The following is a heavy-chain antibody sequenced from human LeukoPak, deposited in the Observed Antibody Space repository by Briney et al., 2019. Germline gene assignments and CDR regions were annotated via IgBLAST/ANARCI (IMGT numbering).Heavy chain of an antibody. CDR2: MYHSGNT. V-gene: IGHV4-38-2*02. CDR1: DYSISSGYY. Sequence: SETLSLTCTVSDYSISSGYYWGWIRQPPGKGLEWIGSMYHSGNTYYNPSLKSRITISVDTSKNQFSLKLSSVTAADTAVYYCARDYRYYYDSSGYSADAFDIWGQGTMVTVSS. J-gene: IGHJ3*02. CDR3: ARDYRYYYDSSGYSADAFDI. D-gene: IGHD3-22*01.